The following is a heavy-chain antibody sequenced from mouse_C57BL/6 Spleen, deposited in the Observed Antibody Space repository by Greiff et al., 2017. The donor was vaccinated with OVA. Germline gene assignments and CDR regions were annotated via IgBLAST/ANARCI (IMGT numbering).Heavy chain of an antibody. V-gene: IGHV5-9-1*02. CDR1: GFTFSSYA. Sequence: EVKVVESGAGLVKPGGSLKLSCAASGFTFSSYAMSWVRQTPEKRLEWVAYISSGGDYIYYADTVKGRFTISRDNARNTLYLQMSSLKSEDTAMYYCTRITTGFYAMDYWGQGTSVTVSS. CDR2: ISSGGDYI. J-gene: IGHJ4*01. CDR3: TRITTGFYAMDY. D-gene: IGHD1-1*01.